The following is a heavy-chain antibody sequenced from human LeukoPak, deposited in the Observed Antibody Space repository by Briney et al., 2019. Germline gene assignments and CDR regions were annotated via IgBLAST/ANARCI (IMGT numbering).Heavy chain of an antibody. D-gene: IGHD3-22*01. V-gene: IGHV1-46*01. CDR1: GYTFTSYY. Sequence: ASVKVSCKASGYTFTSYYMHWVRQAPGQGLEWMGIINPSGGSTSYAQKLQGRITMTRDTSTSTVYMELSSLRSEDTAVYYCARDFHDSSGPPRNFQHWGQGTLVTVSS. CDR3: ARDFHDSSGPPRNFQH. CDR2: INPSGGST. J-gene: IGHJ1*01.